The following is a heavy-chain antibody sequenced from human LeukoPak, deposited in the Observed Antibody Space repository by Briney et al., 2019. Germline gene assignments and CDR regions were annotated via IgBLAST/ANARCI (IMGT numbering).Heavy chain of an antibody. Sequence: PGGSLRLSCAASGFSFSDFYMSWIRQAPGKGLEWVSYISTSSGSTNYADSVKGRFTISRDNAKNSLYLQMNSLRADDTAVYYCARASAYPPYYYDSSGFAYGLDVWGQGTRSPSP. CDR2: ISTSSGST. CDR1: GFSFSDFY. J-gene: IGHJ6*02. CDR3: ARASAYPPYYYDSSGFAYGLDV. D-gene: IGHD3-22*01. V-gene: IGHV3-11*05.